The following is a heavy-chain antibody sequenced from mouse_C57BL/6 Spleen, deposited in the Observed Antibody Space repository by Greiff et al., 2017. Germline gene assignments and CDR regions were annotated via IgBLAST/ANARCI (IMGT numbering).Heavy chain of an antibody. D-gene: IGHD2-5*01. CDR3: ARESNYPAMDY. Sequence: VQLQQSGAELVKPGASVKLSCKASGYTFTSYWLQWVKQRPGQGLEWIGEIDPSDSYTNYNQKFKGKATLTVDTSSSTAYMQLSSLTSEDSAVYYCARESNYPAMDYWGQGTSVTVSS. J-gene: IGHJ4*01. CDR2: IDPSDSYT. CDR1: GYTFTSYW. V-gene: IGHV1-50*01.